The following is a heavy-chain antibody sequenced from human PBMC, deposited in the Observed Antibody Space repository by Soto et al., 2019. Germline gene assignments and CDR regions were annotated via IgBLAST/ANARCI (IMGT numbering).Heavy chain of an antibody. CDR1: GFSLSNARMG. Sequence: SGPTLVNPTETLTLTCTVSGFSLSNARMGVSWIRQPPGKALEWLAHIFSNDEKSYSTSLKSRLTISKDTSKSQVVLTMTNMDPVDTATYYCALLSSSTAVAFFDSWCQGTLLTVSS. V-gene: IGHV2-26*01. CDR2: IFSNDEK. J-gene: IGHJ4*02. D-gene: IGHD6-19*01. CDR3: ALLSSSTAVAFFDS.